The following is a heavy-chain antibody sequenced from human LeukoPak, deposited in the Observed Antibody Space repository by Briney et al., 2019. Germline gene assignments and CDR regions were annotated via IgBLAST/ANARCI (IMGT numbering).Heavy chain of an antibody. CDR3: AKDIYSSSPYGMDV. CDR1: GFTFSSYS. Sequence: GGSLRLSCAASGFTFSSYSMNWVRQAPGKGLEWVSSISSSSSYIYYADSVKGRFTISRDNAKNSLYLQMNSLRAEDTALYYCAKDIYSSSPYGMDVWGQGTTVTVSS. J-gene: IGHJ6*02. D-gene: IGHD6-13*01. V-gene: IGHV3-21*04. CDR2: ISSSSSYI.